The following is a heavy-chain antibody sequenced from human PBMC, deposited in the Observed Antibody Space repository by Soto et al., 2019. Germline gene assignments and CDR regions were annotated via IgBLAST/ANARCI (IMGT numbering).Heavy chain of an antibody. D-gene: IGHD2-15*01. Sequence: ASVKVSCKASGYTFTSYYMHWARQAPGQGLEWMGIINPSGGSTSYAQKFQGRVTMTRDTSTSTVYMELSSLRSEDTAVYYCARVGSGLLQYAGYFDYWGQGTLVTVSS. CDR1: GYTFTSYY. V-gene: IGHV1-46*01. J-gene: IGHJ4*02. CDR3: ARVGSGLLQYAGYFDY. CDR2: INPSGGST.